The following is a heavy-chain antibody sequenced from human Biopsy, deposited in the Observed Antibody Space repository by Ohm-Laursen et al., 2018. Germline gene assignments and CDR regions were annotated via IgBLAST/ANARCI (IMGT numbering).Heavy chain of an antibody. CDR1: GGSVSTYNYY. CDR3: ARAYYYGAGSYYSPWMEV. Sequence: TLSLTWTVSGGSVSTYNYYWTWIRQPPGKGLEWIGYIFYSGTTKYNPSLKRRVRISLDTAKNQFSLNLSSMTAADTATYFFARAYYYGAGSYYSPWMEVWGQGTTVNVS. CDR2: IFYSGTT. V-gene: IGHV4-61*01. D-gene: IGHD3-10*01. J-gene: IGHJ6*02.